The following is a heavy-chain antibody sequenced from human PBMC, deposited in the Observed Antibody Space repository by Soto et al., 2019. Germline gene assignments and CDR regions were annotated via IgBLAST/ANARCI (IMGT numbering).Heavy chain of an antibody. D-gene: IGHD3-10*01. J-gene: IGHJ6*02. V-gene: IGHV1-2*04. Sequence: QVQLVQSGAEVKKTGASVKVSCKASGYTFIGYYIHWVRQAPGQGLEWMGWINPNSGGTNYAQRVQGWVTMTRDRSISTAYMELGRLKSDDTAVYYCARVGGGLASLGYYGMDVWGQGTTVTVSS. CDR2: INPNSGGT. CDR1: GYTFIGYY. CDR3: ARVGGGLASLGYYGMDV.